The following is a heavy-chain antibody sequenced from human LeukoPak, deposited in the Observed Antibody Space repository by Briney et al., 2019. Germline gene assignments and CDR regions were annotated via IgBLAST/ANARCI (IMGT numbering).Heavy chain of an antibody. D-gene: IGHD3-22*01. V-gene: IGHV3-64D*06. Sequence: PGGSLRLSCSVSGFTFSSFALHWVRQAPGKALEYVTGIDSNGAGTYYADSVKGRFTISRDNSKNTLYLQMSSLRVEDTAVYYCVIRMSYYYDIWGQGTLVTVSS. CDR2: IDSNGAGT. J-gene: IGHJ4*02. CDR1: GFTFSSFA. CDR3: VIRMSYYYDI.